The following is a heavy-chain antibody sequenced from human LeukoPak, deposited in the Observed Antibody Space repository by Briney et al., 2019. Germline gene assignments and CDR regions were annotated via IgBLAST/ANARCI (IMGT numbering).Heavy chain of an antibody. D-gene: IGHD4-17*01. CDR1: GYTFNDYY. CDR2: INPDSGGT. CDR3: ARGPHHGDYLDY. J-gene: IGHJ4*02. V-gene: IGHV1-2*02. Sequence: ASVTVSCKASGYTFNDYYMHWVRQAPGQGLEWMGWINPDSGGTNYAQKFQGRVTMTRDTSISTAYVELSRLRSDDTAVYYCARGPHHGDYLDYWGQGTLVTVSS.